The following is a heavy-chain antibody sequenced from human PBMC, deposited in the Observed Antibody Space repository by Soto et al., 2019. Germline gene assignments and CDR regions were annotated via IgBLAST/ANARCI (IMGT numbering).Heavy chain of an antibody. Sequence: QVQLVQSGAEVKKPGSSVKVSCKASGGTFSSYAISWVRQAPGQGLEWMGGIIPIFGTANYAQKFQGRVTITADKSTSTAYMELSSLRSEDTAVYYCAIGTNHGGNSGGPSRDYYYGMDVWGQGTTVTVSS. J-gene: IGHJ6*02. CDR1: GGTFSSYA. V-gene: IGHV1-69*06. CDR3: AIGTNHGGNSGGPSRDYYYGMDV. D-gene: IGHD2-21*02. CDR2: IIPIFGTA.